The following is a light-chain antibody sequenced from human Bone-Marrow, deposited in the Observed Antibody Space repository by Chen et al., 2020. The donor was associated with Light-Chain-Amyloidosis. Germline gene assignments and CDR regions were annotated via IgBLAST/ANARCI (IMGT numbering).Light chain of an antibody. CDR1: DLPTKY. CDR2: RDT. V-gene: IGLV3-25*03. Sequence: SYELTQPPSVSVSPGQTARITCSGDDLPTKYAYWYQQKPGTAPVLVIHRDTERPSGISERISGSSSGTTATLTISGVQAEDEADYHCQSADSSGTYEVIFGGGTKLTVL. J-gene: IGLJ2*01. CDR3: QSADSSGTYEVI.